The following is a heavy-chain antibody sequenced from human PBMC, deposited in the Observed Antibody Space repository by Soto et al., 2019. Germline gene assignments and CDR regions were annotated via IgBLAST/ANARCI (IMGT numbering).Heavy chain of an antibody. CDR2: ITPSGGST. CDR1: GYTFTSYY. Sequence: QVQLVQSGAEVKKPGASVKVSCKASGYTFTSYYMHWVRQAPGQGLEWMGIITPSGGSTSYAQKFQGRDPMPRDPSTSTVYMELSSLRSEVTAVYYCARGGSSWRLDYWGQGTLVTFAS. D-gene: IGHD6-13*01. CDR3: ARGGSSWRLDY. J-gene: IGHJ4*02. V-gene: IGHV1-46*01.